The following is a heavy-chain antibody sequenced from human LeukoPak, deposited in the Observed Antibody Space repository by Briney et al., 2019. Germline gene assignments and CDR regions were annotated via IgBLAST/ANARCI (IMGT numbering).Heavy chain of an antibody. CDR3: ARDVALDSSGYYSDY. Sequence: PGGSLRLSCAASGFTFSNYNMNWVRQAPGKGLEWISYISSSSSTVYYADSVKGRFTISRDNAKNSSYLQMNSLRAEDTAVYYCARDVALDSSGYYSDYWGQGTLVTVSS. J-gene: IGHJ4*02. CDR1: GFTFSNYN. D-gene: IGHD3-22*01. V-gene: IGHV3-48*01. CDR2: ISSSSSTV.